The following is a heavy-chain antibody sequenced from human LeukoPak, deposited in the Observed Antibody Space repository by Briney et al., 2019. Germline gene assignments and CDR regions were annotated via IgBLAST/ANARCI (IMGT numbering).Heavy chain of an antibody. Sequence: GGSLRLSCAASGFTFSSYSMNWVRQAPGKGLEWVSSISSSSSYIYYADSVKGRFTISRDNAKNSLYLQMNSLRAEDTAVYYCARDGEAYHLPQEDSYYYYGMDVWGQGTTVTVSS. CDR1: GFTFSSYS. J-gene: IGHJ6*02. CDR2: ISSSSSYI. D-gene: IGHD2-2*01. CDR3: ARDGEAYHLPQEDSYYYYGMDV. V-gene: IGHV3-21*01.